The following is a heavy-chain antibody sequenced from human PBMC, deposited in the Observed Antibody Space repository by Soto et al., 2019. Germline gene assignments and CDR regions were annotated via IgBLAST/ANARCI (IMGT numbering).Heavy chain of an antibody. CDR1: GGTFSSHA. V-gene: IGHV1-69*13. CDR2: IIPIFGTA. Sequence: ASVKVSCKTSGGTFSSHAVTWVRQAPGQGLEWMGRIIPIFGTANYAQKFQGRVTITADESTSTAYMELSSLRSEDTAVYYCARSGLRFLEWLGADYYYYYGMDVWGQGTTVTVSS. D-gene: IGHD3-3*01. J-gene: IGHJ6*02. CDR3: ARSGLRFLEWLGADYYYYYGMDV.